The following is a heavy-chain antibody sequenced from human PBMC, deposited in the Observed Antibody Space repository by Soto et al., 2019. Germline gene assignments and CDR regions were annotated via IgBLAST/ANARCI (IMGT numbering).Heavy chain of an antibody. J-gene: IGHJ6*02. V-gene: IGHV3-30*04. CDR2: VAYDGRSK. CDR1: GFTFSDYA. D-gene: IGHD2-2*01. CDR3: ARDDILVIPGGSYNYGMDV. Sequence: QVQLVESGGGVVQPGRSLRLSCAASGFTFSDYAMHWVRQAPGKGLEWVAVVAYDGRSKYYADSVKGRFTFSRDNSSTTVYLQMNSLRDEDTTMYYCARDDILVIPGGSYNYGMDVWGHGTTVTVSS.